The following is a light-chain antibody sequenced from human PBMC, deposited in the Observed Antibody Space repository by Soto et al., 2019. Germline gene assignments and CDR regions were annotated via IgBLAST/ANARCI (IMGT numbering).Light chain of an antibody. J-gene: IGLJ1*01. V-gene: IGLV2-14*01. Sequence: SALTQPASGSGSPGQSITISCTGTNSDVGGYNYVTWYQQHRGKAPKLIIYEVSNRPSGVSNRFSGSKSGNTASLTISGLQAADEADYYCSSYSDRSPCVFGTGTKVTVL. CDR1: NSDVGGYNY. CDR2: EVS. CDR3: SSYSDRSPCV.